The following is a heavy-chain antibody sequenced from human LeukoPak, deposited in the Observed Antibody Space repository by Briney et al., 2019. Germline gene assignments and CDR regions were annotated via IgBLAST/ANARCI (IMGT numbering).Heavy chain of an antibody. V-gene: IGHV1-3*01. D-gene: IGHD5-18*01. CDR2: INAGNGNT. CDR3: ARHRPRHGDTAGY. J-gene: IGHJ4*02. CDR1: GYIFISYA. Sequence: GASVNVSCKASGYIFISYAMRWVRQAPGQRLEWMGRINAGNGNTKYSQKFQGRVTITRDTSATTVYMELSSLRSEDTAVYYCARHRPRHGDTAGYWGQGTLVTVSS.